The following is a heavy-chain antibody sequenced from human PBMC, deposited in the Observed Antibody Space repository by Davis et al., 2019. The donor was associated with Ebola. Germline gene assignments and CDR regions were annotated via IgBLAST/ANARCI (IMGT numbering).Heavy chain of an antibody. V-gene: IGHV1-69*04. CDR1: EGTFTRYN. CDR2: IIPLFDIT. J-gene: IGHJ4*02. D-gene: IGHD3-22*01. Sequence: SVKVSCKASEGTFTRYNITWVRQAPGQGLEWMGRIIPLFDITTYAQKFQGRVTMTADKSTSTVFMELSSLRSDDTAVYYCARDRDSSGYSSSIDYWGQGTLVTVSS. CDR3: ARDRDSSGYSSSIDY.